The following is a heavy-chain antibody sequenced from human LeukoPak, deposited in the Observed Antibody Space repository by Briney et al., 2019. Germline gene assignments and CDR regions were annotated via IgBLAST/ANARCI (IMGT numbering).Heavy chain of an antibody. CDR1: GGAINSRNQY. D-gene: IGHD3-3*01. J-gene: IGHJ4*02. CDR3: ARRVATSGNFFDY. Sequence: SETLSLTCTVVGGAINSRNQYWGWIRQSPGKGLEWIGSIYYSGSVNDNPSLQSRVTISVDTSRNQFSLKLTSMTVADTAVYYCARRVATSGNFFDYWGPGTLVTVS. CDR2: IYYSGSV. V-gene: IGHV4-39*01.